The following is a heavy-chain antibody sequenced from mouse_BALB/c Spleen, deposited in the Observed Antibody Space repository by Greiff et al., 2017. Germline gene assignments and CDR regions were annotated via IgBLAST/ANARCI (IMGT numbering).Heavy chain of an antibody. CDR2: ISSGSSTI. D-gene: IGHD1-1*01. CDR3: ARSQLLRGALTFDY. Sequence: EVQLVESGGGLVQPGGFRKLSCAASGFTFSSFGMHWVRQAPEKGLEWVAYISSGSSTIYYADTVKGRFTISRDNPTNTLFLQMTSLRSEDTAMDYYARSQLLRGALTFDYWGQGTTLTVSA. J-gene: IGHJ2*01. V-gene: IGHV5-17*02. CDR1: GFTFSSFG.